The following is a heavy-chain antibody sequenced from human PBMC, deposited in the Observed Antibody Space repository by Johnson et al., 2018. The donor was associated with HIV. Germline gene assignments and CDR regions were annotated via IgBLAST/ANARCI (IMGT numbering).Heavy chain of an antibody. CDR2: IKSKTDGGTT. CDR3: TNPDTAMATGAFDI. J-gene: IGHJ3*02. CDR1: GFTFSNAW. D-gene: IGHD5-18*01. Sequence: MLLVESGGGVVRPGGSLRLSCAASGFTFSNAWMNWVRQAPGKGLEWVGRIKSKTDGGTTDYAAPVKGRFTISRDDSKNTLYLQMNSLKTEDTAVYYCTNPDTAMATGAFDIWGQGTRVTVSS. V-gene: IGHV3-15*01.